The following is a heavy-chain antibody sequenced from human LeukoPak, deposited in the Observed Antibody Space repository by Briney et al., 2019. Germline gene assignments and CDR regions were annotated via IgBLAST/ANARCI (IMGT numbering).Heavy chain of an antibody. CDR2: ISSSGRTI. CDR3: ERHERGAFDI. V-gene: IGHV3-48*03. CDR1: GFTFSSYE. J-gene: IGHJ3*02. Sequence: GGPLRLFCAPCGFTFSSYEMNWVRQAPGKGLEWVSYISSSGRTIYYADSVKGRFTISRDNDKNSLYLQMHTLRAEDTAVYYCERHERGAFDIWGQGTMVTASS.